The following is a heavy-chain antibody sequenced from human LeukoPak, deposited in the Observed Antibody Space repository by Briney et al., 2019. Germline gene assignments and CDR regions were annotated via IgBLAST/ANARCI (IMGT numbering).Heavy chain of an antibody. CDR3: ARVLGVATIKNSEHFDY. Sequence: ASVKVSCKASGYTFTSYGISWVRQAPGQGLEWMGWISAYNGNTNYAQKLQGRVTMTTDTSTSTAYMELRSLRSDDTAVYYCARVLGVATIKNSEHFDYWGQGTLVTVSS. CDR1: GYTFTSYG. CDR2: ISAYNGNT. V-gene: IGHV1-18*01. D-gene: IGHD5-24*01. J-gene: IGHJ4*02.